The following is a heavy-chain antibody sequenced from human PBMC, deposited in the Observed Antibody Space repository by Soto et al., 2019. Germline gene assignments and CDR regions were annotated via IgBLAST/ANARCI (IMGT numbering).Heavy chain of an antibody. Sequence: PSDTLSRTCTVSAGSVSSGSYYWSWIRQPPGKGLEWIGYIYYSGSTNYNLSLKRGVSIAVDTSKNRFSLKLSSVTAADTDVYYCAGGYCSRTSCWTRPYYYGMDGWGQGTTVTVSS. V-gene: IGHV4-61*03. J-gene: IGHJ6*01. D-gene: IGHD2-2*01. CDR3: AGGYCSRTSCWTRPYYYGMDG. CDR1: AGSVSSGSYY. CDR2: IYYSGST.